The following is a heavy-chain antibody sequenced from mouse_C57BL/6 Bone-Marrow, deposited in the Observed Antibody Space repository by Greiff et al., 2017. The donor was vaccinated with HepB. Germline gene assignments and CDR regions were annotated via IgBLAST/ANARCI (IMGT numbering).Heavy chain of an antibody. Sequence: EVMLVESGGGLVQPGGSLKLSCAASGFTFSDYYMYWVRQTPEKRLEWVAYISNGGGSTYYPDTVKGRFTISRDNAKNTLYLQMSRLKSEDTAMYYCARQGFLLLLLDAMDYWGQGTSVTVSS. CDR3: ARQGFLLLLLDAMDY. CDR1: GFTFSDYY. CDR2: ISNGGGST. V-gene: IGHV5-12*01. J-gene: IGHJ4*01. D-gene: IGHD1-1*01.